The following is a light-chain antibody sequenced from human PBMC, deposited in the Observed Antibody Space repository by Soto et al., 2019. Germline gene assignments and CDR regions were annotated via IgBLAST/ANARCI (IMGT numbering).Light chain of an antibody. CDR1: SSDVGGSNS. Sequence: QSVLTQPASLSVFPGQSIGISCTGTSSDVGGSNSVSWYQQHPGKAPKLLIYDVSNRPSGVSNRFSGSKSDNTASLTISGLQAEDEADYYCSSYATGGSYVFGTGTKVTVL. CDR3: SSYATGGSYV. J-gene: IGLJ1*01. CDR2: DVS. V-gene: IGLV2-14*01.